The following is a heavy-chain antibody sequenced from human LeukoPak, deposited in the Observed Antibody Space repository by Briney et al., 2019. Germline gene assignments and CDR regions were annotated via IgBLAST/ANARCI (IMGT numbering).Heavy chain of an antibody. CDR1: GFTFSSYA. Sequence: LSGGSLRLSCAASGFTFSSYAMHWVRQAPGKGLEWVSAISGSGGSTYYADSVKGRFTISRDNSKNTLYLQMNSLRAEDTAVYYCAKDMGYYYDSSGYYYLRNHRNFDYWGQGTLVTVSS. J-gene: IGHJ4*02. V-gene: IGHV3-23*01. CDR3: AKDMGYYYDSSGYYYLRNHRNFDY. CDR2: ISGSGGST. D-gene: IGHD3-22*01.